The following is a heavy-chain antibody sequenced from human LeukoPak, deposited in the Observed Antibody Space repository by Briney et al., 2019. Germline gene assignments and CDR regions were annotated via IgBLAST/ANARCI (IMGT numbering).Heavy chain of an antibody. Sequence: ASVKVSCKASGYTYTTYYIHWVRQAPGQGLEWLGIINPSGGSPTYAQKFQGRVTMTRDTSTSTVYMELSSLRSDDTAVYYCARVGSVDTSGYYDYWGQGTLVTVSS. V-gene: IGHV1-46*01. J-gene: IGHJ4*02. CDR3: ARVGSVDTSGYYDY. D-gene: IGHD3-22*01. CDR1: GYTYTTYY. CDR2: INPSGGSP.